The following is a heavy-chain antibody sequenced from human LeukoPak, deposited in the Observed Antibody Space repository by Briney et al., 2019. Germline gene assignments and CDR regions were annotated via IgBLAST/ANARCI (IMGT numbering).Heavy chain of an antibody. D-gene: IGHD6-19*01. V-gene: IGHV3-30*02. CDR1: GLTFSSYG. CDR3: AKARSDIAVATFDY. J-gene: IGHJ4*02. Sequence: GGSLRLSCAASGLTFSSYGMHWVRQAPGKGLEWVAFIRYDGSNKYYADSVKGRFTISRDNSKNTLYLQMNSLRAEDTAVYYCAKARSDIAVATFDYWGQGTLVTVSS. CDR2: IRYDGSNK.